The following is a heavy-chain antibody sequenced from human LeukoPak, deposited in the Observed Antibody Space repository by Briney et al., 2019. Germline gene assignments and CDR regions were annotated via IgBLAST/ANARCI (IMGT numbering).Heavy chain of an antibody. D-gene: IGHD1-7*01. Sequence: GGSLRLSCAASGFTSSSYAMHWVRQAPGKGLEWVAVISYDGSNKYYADSVKGRFTISRDNSKNTLYLQMNSLRAEDTAVYYCARALTGTTLWGQGTLVTVSS. V-gene: IGHV3-30*01. CDR2: ISYDGSNK. CDR3: ARALTGTTL. J-gene: IGHJ4*02. CDR1: GFTSSSYA.